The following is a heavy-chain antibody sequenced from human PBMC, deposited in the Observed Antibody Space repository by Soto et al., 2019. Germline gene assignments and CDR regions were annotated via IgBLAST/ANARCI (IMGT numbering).Heavy chain of an antibody. J-gene: IGHJ6*02. CDR3: ARSGYYRTYYYYYGMDV. CDR2: IYHSGST. CDR1: GGSISSSNW. V-gene: IGHV4-4*02. Sequence: SENLSLTCAVSGGSISSSNWWSWVRQPPGKGLEWVGEIYHSGSTNYNPSLKSRVTISIDKSKNQFSLKLSSVTAADTAVYYCARSGYYRTYYYYYGMDVWGQGTTVTVSS. D-gene: IGHD3-22*01.